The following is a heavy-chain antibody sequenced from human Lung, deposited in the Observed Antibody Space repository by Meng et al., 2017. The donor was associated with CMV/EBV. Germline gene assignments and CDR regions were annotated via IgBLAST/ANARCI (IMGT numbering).Heavy chain of an antibody. CDR1: GYTFTSHG. V-gene: IGHV1-18*01. CDR2: ISGYNGDT. Sequence: ASXXVSXKASGYTFTSHGMSWVRQAPGQGLEWMGWISGYNGDTNYAQKLQGRVTMTTDTSTTTVHMELRSLRSDDTAVYYCARDSSGYAKSFYDYYGLDVXGQGXTITVSS. J-gene: IGHJ6*02. CDR3: ARDSSGYAKSFYDYYGLDV. D-gene: IGHD2-2*01.